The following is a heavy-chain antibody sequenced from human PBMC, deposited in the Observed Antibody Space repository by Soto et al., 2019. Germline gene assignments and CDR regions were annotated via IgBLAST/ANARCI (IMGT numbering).Heavy chain of an antibody. CDR2: IYYSGST. D-gene: IGHD3-9*01. V-gene: IGHV4-39*01. Sequence: LVTQRVTYTVSGGSSRSRSYCWDWIRKTPGKGLEWIGSIYYSGSTYYNPSLKSRVTISVDTSKNQFSLRLISVTAADTAVFHFARHSIEGRRDWSDGMDFWGQGTAVTVSS. CDR1: GGSSRSRSYC. CDR3: ARHSIEGRRDWSDGMDF. J-gene: IGHJ6*02.